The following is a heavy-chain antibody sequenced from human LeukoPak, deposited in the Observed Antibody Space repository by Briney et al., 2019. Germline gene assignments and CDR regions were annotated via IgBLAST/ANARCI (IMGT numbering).Heavy chain of an antibody. J-gene: IGHJ4*02. CDR1: GYTFTGYY. Sequence: GASVKVSCKASGYTFTGYYMHWVRQAPGQGLEWMGWINPNSGGTNYAQKFQGRVTMTRDTSISTAYMELSRLRSDDTAVHYCARGTGEGYSYGRYYFDYWGQGTLVTVSS. CDR3: ARGTGEGYSYGRYYFDY. D-gene: IGHD5-18*01. CDR2: INPNSGGT. V-gene: IGHV1-2*02.